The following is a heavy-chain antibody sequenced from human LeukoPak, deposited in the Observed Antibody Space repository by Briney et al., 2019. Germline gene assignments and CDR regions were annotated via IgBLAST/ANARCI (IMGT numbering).Heavy chain of an antibody. CDR1: GFTFSNYA. V-gene: IGHV3-23*01. CDR3: AKEGYSSGWYTNNWFDP. CDR2: ISGSGGST. D-gene: IGHD6-19*01. J-gene: IGHJ5*02. Sequence: GGSLRLSCAASGFTFSNYAMSWVRQAPGKGLEWVSAISGSGGSTYYADSVKGRFTISRDNSKNTLYLQMNSLRAEDTAVYYCAKEGYSSGWYTNNWFDPWGQGTLVTVSS.